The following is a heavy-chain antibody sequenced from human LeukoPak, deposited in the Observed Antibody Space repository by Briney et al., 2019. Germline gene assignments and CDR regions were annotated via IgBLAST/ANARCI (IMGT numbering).Heavy chain of an antibody. CDR3: ARDGELGSGSYEYYFDY. CDR1: GFTFSSYG. J-gene: IGHJ4*02. Sequence: GGSLRLSCAASGFTFSSYGMNWVRQAPGKGLEWVSYISSSGSTIYYADSVKGRFTISRDNAKNSLYLQMNSLRAEDTAVYYCARDGELGSGSYEYYFDYWGQGTLVTVSS. V-gene: IGHV3-48*04. D-gene: IGHD3-10*01. CDR2: ISSSGSTI.